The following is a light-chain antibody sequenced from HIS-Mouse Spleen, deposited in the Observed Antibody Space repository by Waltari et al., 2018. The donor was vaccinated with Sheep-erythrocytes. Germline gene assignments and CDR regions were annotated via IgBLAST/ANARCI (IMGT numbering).Light chain of an antibody. J-gene: IGLJ2*01. Sequence: SYELTQPPSVSVSPGQTARITCSGDALPKKYAYWYQQKSGQAPVLVNYEASKRPSGIPERFSGSSSGTMATLTISGAQVEDEADYYCYSTDSSGNHSVFGGGTKLTVL. CDR2: EAS. V-gene: IGLV3-10*01. CDR3: YSTDSSGNHSV. CDR1: ALPKKY.